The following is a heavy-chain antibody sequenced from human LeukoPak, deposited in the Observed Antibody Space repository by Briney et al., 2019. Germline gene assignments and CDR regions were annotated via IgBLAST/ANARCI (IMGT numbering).Heavy chain of an antibody. V-gene: IGHV1-2*02. Sequence: ASVKVSCKASGYTFTGYYMHWVRQAPGQGLEWMGWINPNSGGTNYAQKFQGRVTMTRDTSISTAYMELSGLRSDDTAVYYCARSVAVAGTTGPGYWGQGTLVTVSS. CDR3: ARSVAVAGTTGPGY. D-gene: IGHD6-19*01. J-gene: IGHJ4*02. CDR1: GYTFTGYY. CDR2: INPNSGGT.